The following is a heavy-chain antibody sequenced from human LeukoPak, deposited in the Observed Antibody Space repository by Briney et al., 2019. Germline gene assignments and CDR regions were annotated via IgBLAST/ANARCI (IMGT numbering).Heavy chain of an antibody. CDR3: ARDLIGGGQLLVYYYYGMDV. CDR2: IIPILGIA. CDR1: GGTFSSYA. J-gene: IGHJ6*02. Sequence: SVKASCKASGGTFSSYAISWVRQAPGQGLEWMGRIIPILGIANYAQKFQGRVTITADKSTSTAYMELSSLRSEDTAVYYCARDLIGGGQLLVYYYYGMDVWGQGTTVTVSS. V-gene: IGHV1-69*04. D-gene: IGHD2-2*01.